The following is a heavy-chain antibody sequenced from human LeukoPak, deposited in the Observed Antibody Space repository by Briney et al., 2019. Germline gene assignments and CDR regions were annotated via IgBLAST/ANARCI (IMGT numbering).Heavy chain of an antibody. Sequence: ASVKVSCKASGYTFTGYYMHWVRQAPGQGLEWMGWINPNRGGTNYAQKFQGRGTMTRDTSISTAYMELSRRRADDTAVYYCARVYARRYDILTGYSWGTTRHKYNWFDPWGQGTLVTVSS. CDR1: GYTFTGYY. CDR3: ARVYARRYDILTGYSWGTTRHKYNWFDP. CDR2: INPNRGGT. V-gene: IGHV1-2*02. D-gene: IGHD3-9*01. J-gene: IGHJ5*02.